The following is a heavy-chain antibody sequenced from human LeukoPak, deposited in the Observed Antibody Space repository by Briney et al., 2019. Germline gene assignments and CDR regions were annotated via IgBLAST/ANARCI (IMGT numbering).Heavy chain of an antibody. CDR1: GYTFTGYY. V-gene: IGHV1-18*04. J-gene: IGHJ5*02. CDR2: ISAYNGNT. CDR3: ARDSLWFGELWTVAPLDP. D-gene: IGHD3-10*01. Sequence: ASVKVSCKASGYTFTGYYMHWVRQAPGQGLEWMGWISAYNGNTNYAQKLQGRVTMTTDTSTSTAYMELRSLRSDDTAVYYCARDSLWFGELWTVAPLDPWGQGTLVTVSS.